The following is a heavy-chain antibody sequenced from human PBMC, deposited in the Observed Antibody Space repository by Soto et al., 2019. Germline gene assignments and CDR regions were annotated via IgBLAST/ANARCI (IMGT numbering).Heavy chain of an antibody. D-gene: IGHD3-22*01. CDR1: GYTFTSYY. CDR3: ARGGPSDSSGYSYYFDY. Sequence: QVQLVQSGAEVKKPGASVKVSCKASGYTFTSYYMHWVRQAPGQGLEWMGIINPSGGSTSYAQKFQGRVTMTRDTSTSTVYMELSSLRSEDTAVYYCARGGPSDSSGYSYYFDYWGQGTLVTVSS. V-gene: IGHV1-46*01. CDR2: INPSGGST. J-gene: IGHJ4*02.